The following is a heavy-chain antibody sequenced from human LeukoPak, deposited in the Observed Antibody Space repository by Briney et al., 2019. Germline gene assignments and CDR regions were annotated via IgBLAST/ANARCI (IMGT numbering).Heavy chain of an antibody. CDR1: GGSLSGYY. D-gene: IGHD6-19*01. CDR3: ARDGVAGGFDY. CDR2: INHSGKT. Sequence: SETLSLTCAVYGGSLSGYYWSWIRQPPGKGLEWIGEINHSGKTNYNPSLKSRVTISVDTSKNQFSLKLSSVTAADTAVYYCARDGVAGGFDYWGQGTLVTASS. J-gene: IGHJ4*02. V-gene: IGHV4-34*01.